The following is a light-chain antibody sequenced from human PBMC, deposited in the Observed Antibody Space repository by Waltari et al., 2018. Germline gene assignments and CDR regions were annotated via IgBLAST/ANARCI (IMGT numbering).Light chain of an antibody. CDR3: MQDLQTPWT. J-gene: IGKJ1*01. Sequence: DIVITQSPLSLPVTPGEPASISCRSSQSLLHSNGNTYVEWFLQKPGQSPQLLIYLTSRRASGVPDRFIGSGSGTDFTLKISRVEAEDVGIYYCMQDLQTPWTFGQGTGVEIK. CDR1: QSLLHSNGNTY. V-gene: IGKV2-28*01. CDR2: LTS.